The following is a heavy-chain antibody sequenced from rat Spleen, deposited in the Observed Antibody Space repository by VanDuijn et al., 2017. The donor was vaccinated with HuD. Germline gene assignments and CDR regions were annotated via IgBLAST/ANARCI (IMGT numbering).Heavy chain of an antibody. CDR2: ISTSGSRT. D-gene: IGHD1-12*02. J-gene: IGHJ3*01. Sequence: EVQLVESGGGLVQPGRSMKLSCAASGLSFSNYDMAWVRQAPTKGLEWVATISTSGSRTYYPDSVKGRFTISRDNAKSSLYLQMNSLKSEDTATYYCARRMVPHYFDYWGQGTLVTVSS. V-gene: IGHV5-25*01. CDR1: GLSFSNYD. CDR3: ARRMVPHYFDY.